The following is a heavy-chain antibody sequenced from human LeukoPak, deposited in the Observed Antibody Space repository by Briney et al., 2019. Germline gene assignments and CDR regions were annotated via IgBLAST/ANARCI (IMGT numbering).Heavy chain of an antibody. J-gene: IGHJ6*03. V-gene: IGHV1-2*02. CDR3: ARDISGYEGYYYYYMDV. CDR1: GYTFTGYY. D-gene: IGHD5-12*01. CDR2: INPNSGGT. Sequence: ASVKVSCKASGYTFTGYYMHWVRQAPGQGLEWMGWINPNSGGTNYAQKFQGRVTVTRDTSISTAYMELSRLRSDDTAVYYCARDISGYEGYYYYYMDVWGKGTTVTVSS.